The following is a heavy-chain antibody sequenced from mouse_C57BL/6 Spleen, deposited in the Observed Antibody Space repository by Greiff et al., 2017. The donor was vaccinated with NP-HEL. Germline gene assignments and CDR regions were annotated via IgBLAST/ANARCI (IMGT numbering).Heavy chain of an antibody. CDR2: IRSKSNNYAT. Sequence: EVHLVESGGGLVQPKGSLKLSCAASGFSFNTYAMNWVRQAPGKGLEWVARIRSKSNNYATYYADSVKDRFTISRDDSESMLYLQMNNLKTEDTAMYYCVRGAVLRGFDYWGQGTTLTVSS. V-gene: IGHV10-1*01. J-gene: IGHJ2*01. D-gene: IGHD1-1*01. CDR1: GFSFNTYA. CDR3: VRGAVLRGFDY.